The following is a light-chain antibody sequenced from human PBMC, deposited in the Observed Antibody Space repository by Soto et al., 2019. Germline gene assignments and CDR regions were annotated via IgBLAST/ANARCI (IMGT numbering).Light chain of an antibody. Sequence: ESVLTQSPATLSLSPGERSTLSCMASQSVSILLAWYQQKPCQAPRLLIHDASNRATGIPARFSGSGSGTDFTLTISSLEHEDFAVHYCQQRSDWSSITFGQGTRLEIK. CDR3: QQRSDWSSIT. CDR2: DAS. V-gene: IGKV3-11*01. J-gene: IGKJ5*01. CDR1: QSVSIL.